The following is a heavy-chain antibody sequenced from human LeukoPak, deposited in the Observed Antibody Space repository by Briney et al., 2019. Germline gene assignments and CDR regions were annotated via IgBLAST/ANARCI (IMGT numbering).Heavy chain of an antibody. CDR3: ARVTTWSGPADHGSEYFQH. D-gene: IGHD2/OR15-2a*01. CDR1: GYTFTSYD. V-gene: IGHV1-8*01. Sequence: ASVKVSCKASGYTFTSYDINWVRQATGQGLEWMGWMNPNSGNTGYAQKFQGRVTTTRNTSISTAYMELSSLRSEDTAVYYCARVTTWSGPADHGSEYFQHWGQGTLVTVSS. CDR2: MNPNSGNT. J-gene: IGHJ1*01.